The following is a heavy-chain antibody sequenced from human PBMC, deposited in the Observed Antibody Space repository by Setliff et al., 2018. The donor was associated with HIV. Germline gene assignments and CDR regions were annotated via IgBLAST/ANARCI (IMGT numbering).Heavy chain of an antibody. CDR1: GYMFIAYG. CDR2: IGPYNDRT. Sequence: ASVKVSCKTSGYMFIAYGMSWVRRAPGQGFEWMGWIGPYNDRTEYAQEFQGRVTITTDESTSTAYMELSSLRSEDTAVYYCASLGYSYGPDFDYWGQGTLVTVSS. D-gene: IGHD5-18*01. J-gene: IGHJ4*02. V-gene: IGHV1-18*01. CDR3: ASLGYSYGPDFDY.